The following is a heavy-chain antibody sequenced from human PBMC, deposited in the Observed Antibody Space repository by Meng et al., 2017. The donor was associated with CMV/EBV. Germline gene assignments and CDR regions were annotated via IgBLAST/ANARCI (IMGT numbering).Heavy chain of an antibody. CDR1: GGSISSSSYY. CDR2: IYYSGST. CDR3: ARLPPPLGYCSSTSCYNPQDAFDI. V-gene: IGHV4-39*07. D-gene: IGHD2-2*02. J-gene: IGHJ3*02. Sequence: SETLSLTCTVSGGSISSSSYYWGWIRQPPGKGLEWIGSIYYSGSTYYNPSLKSRVTISVDTSKNQFSLKLSPVTAADTAVYYCARLPPPLGYCSSTSCYNPQDAFDIWGQGTMVTVSS.